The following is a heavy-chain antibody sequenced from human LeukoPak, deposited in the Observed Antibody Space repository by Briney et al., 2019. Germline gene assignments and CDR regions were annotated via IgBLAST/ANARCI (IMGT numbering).Heavy chain of an antibody. J-gene: IGHJ5*02. CDR3: ASRGSSYGYGLWFDP. V-gene: IGHV4-34*01. Sequence: SETLSLTCAVYGGSFSGYYWSWIRQPPGKGLEWIGEINHSGSTNYNPSLKSRVTISVDTSKNQFSLKLSSVTAADTAVYYCASRGSSYGYGLWFDPWGQGTLVTVSS. CDR2: INHSGST. CDR1: GGSFSGYY. D-gene: IGHD5-18*01.